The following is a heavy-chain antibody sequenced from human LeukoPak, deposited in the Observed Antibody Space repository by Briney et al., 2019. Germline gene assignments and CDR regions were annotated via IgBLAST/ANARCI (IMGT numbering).Heavy chain of an antibody. CDR3: ARGQHYSIY. J-gene: IGHJ4*02. V-gene: IGHV3-7*02. CDR2: INPDGSEK. Sequence: GGSLRLSCTASGFTFSSYWMTWVRQAPGQGLEWVANINPDGSEKDYVDSVKGRFSISRDNGRNSLDLQMSNLRVEDTAVYYCARGQHYSIYWGLGALVTVSS. CDR1: GFTFSSYW. D-gene: IGHD2-2*01.